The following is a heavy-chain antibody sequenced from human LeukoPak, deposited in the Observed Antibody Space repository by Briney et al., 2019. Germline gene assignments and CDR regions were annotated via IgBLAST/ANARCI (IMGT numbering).Heavy chain of an antibody. CDR2: IYTSGST. J-gene: IGHJ4*02. CDR3: ASSSGYSYGYEYDY. D-gene: IGHD5-18*01. V-gene: IGHV4-61*02. CDR1: GGFISSGSYY. Sequence: SEALSLTCTVSGGFISSGSYYWSWIRQPAGKGLEWIGRIYTSGSTNYNPSLRSRVTISVDTSKNQFSLKLSSVTAADTAVYYCASSSGYSYGYEYDYWGQGTLVTVSS.